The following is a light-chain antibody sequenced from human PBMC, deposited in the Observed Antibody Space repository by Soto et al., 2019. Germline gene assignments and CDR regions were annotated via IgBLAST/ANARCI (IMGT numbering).Light chain of an antibody. CDR1: QDISGW. J-gene: IGKJ4*01. CDR2: DAS. Sequence: IQMTQSPSTLSASVGDRVIITCRASQDISGWLAWYQQKPGKAPKLLVFDASSLEDGVPSRFSGSGSGTEFTFTVSNLQSDDFATYYCQHYSTRSGVTFGGGTKVDIK. CDR3: QHYSTRSGVT. V-gene: IGKV1-5*01.